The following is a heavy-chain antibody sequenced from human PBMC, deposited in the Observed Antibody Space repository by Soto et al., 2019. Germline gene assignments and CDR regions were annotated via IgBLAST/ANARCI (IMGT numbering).Heavy chain of an antibody. D-gene: IGHD3-10*01. Sequence: SETLSLTCTVSGGSISSSSYYWGWIRQPPGKGLEWIGSIFYSGSTYYNPSLKSRVTISVDTSKNQFSLKLSSVTAADTAVYYCARQSTLWFGELTPNYIDYWGQGTLVTVSS. CDR2: IFYSGST. CDR1: GGSISSSSYY. J-gene: IGHJ4*02. CDR3: ARQSTLWFGELTPNYIDY. V-gene: IGHV4-39*01.